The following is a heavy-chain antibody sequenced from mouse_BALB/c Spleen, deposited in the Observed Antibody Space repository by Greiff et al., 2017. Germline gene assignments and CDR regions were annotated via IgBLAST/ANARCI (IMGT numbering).Heavy chain of an antibody. CDR1: GFTFSNYW. CDR3: TREYYGYVMDY. V-gene: IGHV6-6*02. CDR2: IRLKSNNYAT. J-gene: IGHJ4*01. Sequence: EVKLEESGGGLVQPGGSMKLSCVASGFTFSNYWMNWVRQSPEKGLEWVAEIRLKSNNYATHYAESVKGRFTISRDDSKSSVYLQMNNLRAEDTGIYYCTREYYGYVMDYWGQGTSVTVSS. D-gene: IGHD2-2*01.